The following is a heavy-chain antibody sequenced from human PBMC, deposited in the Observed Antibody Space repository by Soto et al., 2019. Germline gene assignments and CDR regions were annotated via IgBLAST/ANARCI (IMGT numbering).Heavy chain of an antibody. J-gene: IGHJ2*01. CDR2: IWYDGSNK. CDR1: GFTFSSYV. D-gene: IGHD6-6*01. CDR3: ATQGAYSSSSRTRDGYFDL. Sequence: PGGSLRLSCAASGFTFSSYVMHWVRQAPGKGLEWVAVIWYDGSNKYYADSVKGRFTISRDNSKNTLYLQMNSLRAEDTAVYYFATQGAYSSSSRTRDGYFDLWGRGTLVTVSS. V-gene: IGHV3-33*01.